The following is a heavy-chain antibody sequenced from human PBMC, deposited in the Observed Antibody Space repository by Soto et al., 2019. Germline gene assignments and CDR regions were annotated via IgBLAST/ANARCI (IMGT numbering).Heavy chain of an antibody. J-gene: IGHJ5*02. CDR1: GGSISHYY. V-gene: IGHV4-59*01. Sequence: PSETLSLTCTVSGGSISHYYWRWIRQPPGKGLEWIGYLFYTGSTNYNPSLKSRVTISVDTSKNQFSLKLSSVTAADTAVYYCARGPYCGGDCSYNGFDPWGQGTLVTVSS. CDR2: LFYTGST. D-gene: IGHD2-21*02. CDR3: ARGPYCGGDCSYNGFDP.